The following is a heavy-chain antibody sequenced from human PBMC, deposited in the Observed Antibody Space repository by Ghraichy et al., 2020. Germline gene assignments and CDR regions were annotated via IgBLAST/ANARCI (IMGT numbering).Heavy chain of an antibody. Sequence: ASVKVSCKASGYTFTSYGISWVRQAPGQGLEWMGWISAYNGNTNYAQKLQGRVTMTTDTSTSTAYMELRSLRSDDTAVYYCARDGLVVVVPAVHYYYYGMDVWGQGTTVTVSS. CDR2: ISAYNGNT. CDR1: GYTFTSYG. V-gene: IGHV1-18*04. D-gene: IGHD2-2*01. J-gene: IGHJ6*02. CDR3: ARDGLVVVVPAVHYYYYGMDV.